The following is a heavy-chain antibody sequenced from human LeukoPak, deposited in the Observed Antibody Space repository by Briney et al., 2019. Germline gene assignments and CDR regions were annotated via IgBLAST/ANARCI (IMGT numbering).Heavy chain of an antibody. Sequence: SGGSLRLSCAASGFTFSSYGMSWVRQAPGKGLEWVSAISGSGGSAYYADSVKGRFTISRDNSKNTLYLQMNSLRAEDTAVYYCAKDPETTVTYAFDIWGQETMVTVSS. CDR1: GFTFSSYG. CDR2: ISGSGGSA. V-gene: IGHV3-23*01. CDR3: AKDPETTVTYAFDI. D-gene: IGHD4-17*01. J-gene: IGHJ3*02.